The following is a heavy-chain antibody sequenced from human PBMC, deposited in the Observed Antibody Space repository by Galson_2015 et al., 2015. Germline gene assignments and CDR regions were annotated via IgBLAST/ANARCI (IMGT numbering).Heavy chain of an antibody. V-gene: IGHV1-2*02. CDR3: AREGVSALTH. CDR2: ISPKSGGV. J-gene: IGHJ4*02. D-gene: IGHD5/OR15-5a*01. CDR1: GDNFRGYY. Sequence: SVKVSCKASGDNFRGYYFHWVRQAPGQGLEWMGWISPKSGGVRYAPNFQGRVTITSDTSINTVFMHLSGLRSDDTAVYYCAREGVSALTHWGQGTLVIVSS.